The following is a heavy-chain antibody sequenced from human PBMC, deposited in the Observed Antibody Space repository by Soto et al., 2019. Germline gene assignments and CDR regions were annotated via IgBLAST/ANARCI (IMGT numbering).Heavy chain of an antibody. V-gene: IGHV4-31*03. D-gene: IGHD3-10*01. CDR2: ISYSGST. Sequence: TLSLTCTVSGQTINRGGYYWSWIRQHPGTGLGWIGHISYSGSTYYNTSLKSRVTISVDTSKNQFSLKLSSVTAADTAVYYCARDGYGSGSYYNLGPWGQGTLVTVSS. J-gene: IGHJ5*02. CDR1: GQTINRGGYY. CDR3: ARDGYGSGSYYNLGP.